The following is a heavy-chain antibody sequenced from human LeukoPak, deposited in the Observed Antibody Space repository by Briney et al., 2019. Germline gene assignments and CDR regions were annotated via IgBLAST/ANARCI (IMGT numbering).Heavy chain of an antibody. CDR1: EFTFTNYW. V-gene: IGHV3-7*01. D-gene: IGHD6-19*01. J-gene: IGHJ4*02. CDR2: IKQDGSEK. Sequence: GGSLRLSCAASEFTFTNYWMNWVRQAPGKGLGWVAIIKQDGSEKFYVDSVKGRFSISRDNAKNSLYLQMSSLRAEDTAIYYCAGGSGWLINYWGQGTLVTVSS. CDR3: AGGSGWLINY.